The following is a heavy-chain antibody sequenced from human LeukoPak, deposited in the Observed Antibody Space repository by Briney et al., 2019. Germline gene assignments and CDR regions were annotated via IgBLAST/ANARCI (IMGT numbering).Heavy chain of an antibody. Sequence: SETLSLTCTVSGGSISGYFWAWIRQPPGKGLEWIGDIYYSGTTAYNPSLETRVTISVDMSKNQFSLRLISVTAADTAVYFCARYLSSGLDYWGQGTLVTVSS. CDR1: GGSISGYF. V-gene: IGHV4-59*01. CDR3: ARYLSSGLDY. J-gene: IGHJ4*02. D-gene: IGHD3-10*01. CDR2: IYYSGTT.